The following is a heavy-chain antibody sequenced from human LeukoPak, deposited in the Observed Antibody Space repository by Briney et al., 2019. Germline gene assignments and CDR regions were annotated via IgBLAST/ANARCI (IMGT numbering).Heavy chain of an antibody. V-gene: IGHV1-2*02. Sequence: ASVKVSCKASGYTFTGYYMHWVRQAPGQGLEWMGWINPNSGGTNYAQKFQGRVTMTRDTSISTAYMELSRLRSDDTAVYYRAIGYSYGTSFDYWGQGTLVTVSS. D-gene: IGHD5-18*01. CDR3: AIGYSYGTSFDY. J-gene: IGHJ4*02. CDR1: GYTFTGYY. CDR2: INPNSGGT.